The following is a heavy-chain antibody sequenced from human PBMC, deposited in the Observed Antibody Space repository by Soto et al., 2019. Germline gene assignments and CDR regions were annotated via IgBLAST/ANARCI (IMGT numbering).Heavy chain of an antibody. CDR1: GYTFSAYP. CDR2: INAANGDT. D-gene: IGHD3-10*01. J-gene: IGHJ4*02. Sequence: VQLVQSGAEVRKPGTSVRVSCKASGYTFSAYPIHWVRQAPGQRLECMGWINAANGDTRYSQKFQGRLTITRHTSATTAYMDLSSLTSEDTAVYYCAKSGSLDSWGQGTPITVSS. CDR3: AKSGSLDS. V-gene: IGHV1-3*01.